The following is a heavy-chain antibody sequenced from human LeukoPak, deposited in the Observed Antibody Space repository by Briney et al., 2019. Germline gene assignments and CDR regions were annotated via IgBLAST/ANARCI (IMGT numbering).Heavy chain of an antibody. V-gene: IGHV1-69*13. D-gene: IGHD6-19*01. CDR1: GGTFSSYA. Sequence: ASVKVSCKASGGTFSSYAISWVRQAPGQGLEWMGGIIPIFGTANYAQKFQGRVTITADESTSTAYMELSSLRSEDTAVYYCARSGIAVAGIRLDYWGQGTLSPSPQ. CDR3: ARSGIAVAGIRLDY. CDR2: IIPIFGTA. J-gene: IGHJ4*02.